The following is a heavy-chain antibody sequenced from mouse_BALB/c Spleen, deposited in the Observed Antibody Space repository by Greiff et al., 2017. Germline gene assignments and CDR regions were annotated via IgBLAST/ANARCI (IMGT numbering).Heavy chain of an antibody. Sequence: VQLKQSGPELVKPGASVKMSCKASGYTFTSYVMHWVKQKPGQGLEWIGYINPYNDGTKYNEKFKGKATLTSDKSSSTAYMELSSLTSEDSAVYYCARFYGSDYLDYWGQGTTRTVSS. D-gene: IGHD1-1*01. CDR3: ARFYGSDYLDY. J-gene: IGHJ2*01. CDR2: INPYNDGT. V-gene: IGHV1-14*01. CDR1: GYTFTSYV.